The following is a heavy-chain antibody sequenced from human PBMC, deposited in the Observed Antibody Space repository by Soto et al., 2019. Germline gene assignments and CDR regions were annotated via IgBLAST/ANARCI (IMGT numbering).Heavy chain of an antibody. J-gene: IGHJ4*02. CDR3: AMDMKWGGMTTIHYFDS. Sequence: GGSLRLSCAASGFTVDDYAMHWVRQAPGKGLEWVSGISWNSETIDYADSVKGRFTISRDNAKSSLFLQMNSLRPDDTALYFFAMDMKWGGMTTIHYFDSWGQGTLVTVSS. CDR1: GFTVDDYA. D-gene: IGHD4-17*01. V-gene: IGHV3-9*01. CDR2: ISWNSETI.